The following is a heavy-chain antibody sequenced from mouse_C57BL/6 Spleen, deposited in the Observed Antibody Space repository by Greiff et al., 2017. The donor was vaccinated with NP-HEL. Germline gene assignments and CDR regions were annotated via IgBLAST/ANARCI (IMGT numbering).Heavy chain of an antibody. CDR2: ISSGSSTI. V-gene: IGHV5-17*01. D-gene: IGHD1-1*02. CDR3: ARQGYGPYYAMDY. Sequence: EVKVVESGGGLVKPGGSLKLSCAASGFTFSDYGMHWVRQAPEKGLEWVAYISSGSSTIYYADTVKGRFTISRDNAKNTLFLQMTSLRSEDTAMYYCARQGYGPYYAMDYRGQGTSVTVSS. J-gene: IGHJ4*01. CDR1: GFTFSDYG.